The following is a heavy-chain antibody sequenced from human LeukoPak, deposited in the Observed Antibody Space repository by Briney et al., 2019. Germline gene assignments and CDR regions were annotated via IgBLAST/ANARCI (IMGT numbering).Heavy chain of an antibody. CDR2: IYHSGST. J-gene: IGHJ3*02. CDR1: GGSISSGGYY. Sequence: SQTLSLTCTVSGGSISSGGYYWSWIRQPPGKGLEWIGYIYHSGSTYYNPSLKSRVTISVDRSKNQFSLKLSSVTAADTAVYYCARGAGNTIFGVVILDAFDIWGQGTMVTVSS. CDR3: ARGAGNTIFGVVILDAFDI. D-gene: IGHD3-3*01. V-gene: IGHV4-30-2*01.